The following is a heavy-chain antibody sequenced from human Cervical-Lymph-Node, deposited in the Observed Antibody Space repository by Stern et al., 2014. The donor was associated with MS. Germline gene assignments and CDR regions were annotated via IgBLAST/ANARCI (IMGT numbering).Heavy chain of an antibody. V-gene: IGHV1-46*04. CDR3: ASGTGSKRPTGNY. D-gene: IGHD3/OR15-3a*01. CDR2: INPSGDSA. J-gene: IGHJ4*02. CDR1: GYTFTSHY. Sequence: VQLVQSGAEVNKPGASVKVSCKAFGYTFTSHYMHWVRQAPGQGLEWVGIINPSGDSANYAQRWQGRVTMTRDTSTSTVYMELSSLRSEDTAVYYCASGTGSKRPTGNYWGQGTLVTVSS.